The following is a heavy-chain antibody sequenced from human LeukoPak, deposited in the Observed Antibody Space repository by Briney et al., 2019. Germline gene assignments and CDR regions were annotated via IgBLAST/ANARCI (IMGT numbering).Heavy chain of an antibody. CDR2: IKQDGSEK. D-gene: IGHD2-15*01. CDR1: GFTFSSYW. V-gene: IGHV3-7*01. CDR3: ARDFLEVVAATRTYYYYYMDV. J-gene: IGHJ6*03. Sequence: AGGSLRLSCAASGFTFSSYWMSWVRQAPGKGLEWVANIKQDGSEKYYVDSVKGRFTISRDNAKNSLYLQMNSLRAEDTAVYYCARDFLEVVAATRTYYYYYMDVWGKGTTVTVSS.